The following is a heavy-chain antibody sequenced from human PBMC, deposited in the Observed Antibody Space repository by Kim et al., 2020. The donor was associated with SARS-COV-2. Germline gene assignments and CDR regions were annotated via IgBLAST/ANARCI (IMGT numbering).Heavy chain of an antibody. CDR1: GFTFSSYS. D-gene: IGHD6-13*01. V-gene: IGHV3-48*02. Sequence: GGSLRLSCAASGFTFSSYSMNWVRQAPGKGLEWVSYISSSSSTIYYADSVKGRFTISRDNAKNSLYLQMNSLRDEDTAVYYCARDGARYSSSWQYEMYYYYGMDVWGQGTTVTVSS. CDR3: ARDGARYSSSWQYEMYYYYGMDV. CDR2: ISSSSSTI. J-gene: IGHJ6*02.